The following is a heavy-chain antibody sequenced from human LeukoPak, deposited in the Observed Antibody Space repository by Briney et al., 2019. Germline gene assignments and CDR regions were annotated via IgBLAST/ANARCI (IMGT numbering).Heavy chain of an antibody. CDR1: GYTFTSYA. Sequence: GASVKVSCKASGYTFTSYAMHWVRQAPGQRLEWMGWINAGNGNTKYSQEFQGRVTITRDTSASTAYMELSSLRSEDMAVYYCARSPRDYYYYYMDVWGKGTTVTVSS. CDR3: ARSPRDYYYYYMDV. CDR2: INAGNGNT. J-gene: IGHJ6*03. V-gene: IGHV1-3*03.